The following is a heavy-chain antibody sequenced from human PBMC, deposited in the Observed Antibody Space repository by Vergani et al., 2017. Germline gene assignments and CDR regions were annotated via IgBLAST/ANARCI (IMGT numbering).Heavy chain of an antibody. D-gene: IGHD1-26*01. V-gene: IGHV4-39*01. CDR2: NHYVGST. CDR1: GGSISSHGYY. J-gene: IGHJ5*01. Sequence: QLQLQESGPGLVKPSGTLSLICTVSGGSISSHGYYWGWIRQSPGKGLEWIGKNHYVGSTYYNPSFKSRVTTSLDTSKNQFSLRLTSVTAADTAVYYCARHIYSGSYVDSWGPGTLVTVSS. CDR3: ARHIYSGSYVDS.